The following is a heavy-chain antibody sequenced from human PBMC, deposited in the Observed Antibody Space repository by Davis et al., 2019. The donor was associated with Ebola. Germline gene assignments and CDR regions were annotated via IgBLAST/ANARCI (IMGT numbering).Heavy chain of an antibody. J-gene: IGHJ4*02. CDR2: IIPILGIA. V-gene: IGHV1-69*04. CDR3: ARDVRGITGPSEY. CDR1: GGTFSSYA. D-gene: IGHD1-1*01. Sequence: AASVKVSCKASGGTFSSYAISWVRQAPGQGLEWMGRIIPILGIANYAQKLQGRVTMTTDTSTSTAYMELRSLRSDDTARYYCARDVRGITGPSEYWGQGTLVTVSS.